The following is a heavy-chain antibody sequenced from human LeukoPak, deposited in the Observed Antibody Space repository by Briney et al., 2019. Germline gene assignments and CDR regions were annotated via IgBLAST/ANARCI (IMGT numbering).Heavy chain of an antibody. CDR1: GFTFSSYS. CDR3: ARTMYSSRPWFDY. V-gene: IGHV3-48*01. J-gene: IGHJ4*02. D-gene: IGHD6-13*01. Sequence: GGTLRLSCAASGFTFSSYSMNWVRQAPGKGLEWVSYISSSGSTIYYADSVKGRFTISRDNAKNSLYLQMNSLRAEDTAVYYCARTMYSSRPWFDYWGQGTLVTVSS. CDR2: ISSSGSTI.